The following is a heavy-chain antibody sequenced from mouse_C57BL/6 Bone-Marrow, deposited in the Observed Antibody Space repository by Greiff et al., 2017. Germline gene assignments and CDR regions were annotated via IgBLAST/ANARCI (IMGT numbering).Heavy chain of an antibody. CDR3: ARSYDYDATY. J-gene: IGHJ3*01. V-gene: IGHV8-12*01. Sequence: QVTLKESGPGILQSSQTLSLTCSFSGFSLSTSGMGVSWIRQPSGKGLEWLAHIYWDDDKRYNPSLKSRLTISKDTSRNQVFLKITSVDTADTATYYCARSYDYDATYWGQGTLVTVSA. CDR2: IYWDDDK. CDR1: GFSLSTSGMG. D-gene: IGHD2-4*01.